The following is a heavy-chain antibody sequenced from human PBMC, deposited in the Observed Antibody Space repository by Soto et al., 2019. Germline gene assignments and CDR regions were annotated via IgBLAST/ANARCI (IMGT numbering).Heavy chain of an antibody. V-gene: IGHV3-15*01. CDR3: ATLTAAGSRGGAY. Sequence: EVQLVESGGGLVKPGGSLRLSCAASEFTFSTAWMSWVRQAPGKGLEWVGRIKSKTDGGTTDYAEPVKDRFTISRDDSKNTLYLQMNSLKTEDTDVYSCATLTAAGSRGGAYWGQGTLFTVSS. D-gene: IGHD6-13*01. J-gene: IGHJ4*02. CDR2: IKSKTDGGTT. CDR1: EFTFSTAW.